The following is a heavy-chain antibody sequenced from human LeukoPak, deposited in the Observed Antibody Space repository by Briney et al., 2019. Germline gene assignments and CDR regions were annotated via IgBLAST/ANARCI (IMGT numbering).Heavy chain of an antibody. Sequence: GESLKISCKGSGYSFTDYWIAWVRQMPGKGLECMGIIYPGDSDTRYSPSFQGQVTISADKSISTAYLQWSSLKASDTAMYYCARPTLEGSGSYYEEAYYFDYWGQGTLVTVSS. J-gene: IGHJ4*02. CDR1: GYSFTDYW. V-gene: IGHV5-51*01. CDR2: IYPGDSDT. D-gene: IGHD3-10*01. CDR3: ARPTLEGSGSYYEEAYYFDY.